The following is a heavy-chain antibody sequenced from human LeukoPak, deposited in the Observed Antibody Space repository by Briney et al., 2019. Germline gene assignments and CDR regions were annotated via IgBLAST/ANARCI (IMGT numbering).Heavy chain of an antibody. J-gene: IGHJ5*02. CDR3: ARDPDSGDAYNWFDP. V-gene: IGHV3-7*01. D-gene: IGHD4-17*01. CDR1: GFSFSDYW. Sequence: GGSLRLSCVASGFSFSDYWVSWVRQTAGKGLEWLANINQYGTEKYYADSMKGRFTISRDNAKNSLYLQMNSLRVEDSGVYYCARDPDSGDAYNWFDPWGQGTQVTVSS. CDR2: INQYGTEK.